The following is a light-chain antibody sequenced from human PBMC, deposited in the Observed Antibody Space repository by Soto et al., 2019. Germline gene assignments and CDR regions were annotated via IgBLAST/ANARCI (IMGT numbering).Light chain of an antibody. CDR1: SSDVGGYNY. CDR2: EVS. V-gene: IGLV2-14*01. CDR3: SSYTSSSTLAV. J-gene: IGLJ3*02. Sequence: QSALTQPASVSGSPGQSITISCTGTSSDVGGYNYVSWYQQHPGKAPNLIIYEVSNRPSGVSNRFSGSKSGNTASLTISGLQAADEADYYCSSYTSSSTLAVFGGGTQLTVL.